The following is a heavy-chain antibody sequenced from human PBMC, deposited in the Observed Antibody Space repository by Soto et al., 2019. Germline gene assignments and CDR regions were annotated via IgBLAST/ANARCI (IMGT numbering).Heavy chain of an antibody. CDR3: ASTKFAPHYYYGMDV. CDR1: GFTFSSYA. D-gene: IGHD3-16*01. CDR2: ISYDGSNK. V-gene: IGHV3-30-3*01. Sequence: GSLRLSCAASGFTFSSYAMHWVRQAPGKGLEWVAVISYDGSNKYYADSVKGRFTISRDNSKNTLYLQMNSLRAEDTAVYYCASTKFAPHYYYGMDVWGQGTTVTVS. J-gene: IGHJ6*02.